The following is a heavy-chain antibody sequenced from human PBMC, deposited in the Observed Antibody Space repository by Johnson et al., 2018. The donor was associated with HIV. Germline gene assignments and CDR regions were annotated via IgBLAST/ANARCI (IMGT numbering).Heavy chain of an antibody. J-gene: IGHJ3*02. CDR3: AREATGTTNAFYM. Sequence: QMLLVESGGGLVKPGGSLRLSCAASGFTFSDYYMTWIRQAPGKGLEWVSYISGSGNIRYYKDSLKGRFTISRDNAKNSLYLQMNSLRAEDTAVYYCAREATGTTNAFYMWGQGTMVTVSS. CDR1: GFTFSDYY. CDR2: ISGSGNIR. V-gene: IGHV3-11*04. D-gene: IGHD1-7*01.